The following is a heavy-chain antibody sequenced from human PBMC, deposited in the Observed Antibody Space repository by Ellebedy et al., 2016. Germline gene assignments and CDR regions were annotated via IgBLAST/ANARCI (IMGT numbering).Heavy chain of an antibody. CDR3: TKDISVVVGYGMDV. Sequence: SLKISCAASGFTFDDYAMHWVRQAPGKGLEWVSGISWNSGSIAYADSVKGRFTISRDNAKKSLYLQMNSLRAEDTALYYCTKDISVVVGYGMDVWGQGTTVTVSS. CDR1: GFTFDDYA. CDR2: ISWNSGSI. J-gene: IGHJ6*02. V-gene: IGHV3-9*01. D-gene: IGHD2-15*01.